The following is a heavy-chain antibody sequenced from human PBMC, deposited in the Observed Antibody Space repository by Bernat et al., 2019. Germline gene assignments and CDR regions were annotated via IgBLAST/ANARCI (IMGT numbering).Heavy chain of an antibody. CDR1: GGSISSSSYY. J-gene: IGHJ5*02. CDR3: ARGSRRYSWFDP. CDR2: FYYTGGT. Sequence: QLQLQESGPGLVKPSETLSLTCPVSGGSISSSSYYWGWIRQAPGKGLEWVGSFYYTGGTYYNPSLHSRVTMSVDTSKNQFSLKLSSVTAADTAVYDCARGSRRYSWFDPWGQGTLVTVAS. V-gene: IGHV4-39*01.